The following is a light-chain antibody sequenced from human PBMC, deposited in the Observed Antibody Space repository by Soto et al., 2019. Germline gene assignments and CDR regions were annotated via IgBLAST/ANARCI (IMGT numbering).Light chain of an antibody. Sequence: DIQMTQSPSTLSASVGDRVTITCRARQRISSWLAWYQQKPGKAPKLLIYDASSLESEVPSRFSGSGSGTEFTLAISNLQPDDFATYYCQQYSSYSPWTYGQGTKVEIK. CDR1: QRISSW. CDR3: QQYSSYSPWT. J-gene: IGKJ1*01. CDR2: DAS. V-gene: IGKV1-5*01.